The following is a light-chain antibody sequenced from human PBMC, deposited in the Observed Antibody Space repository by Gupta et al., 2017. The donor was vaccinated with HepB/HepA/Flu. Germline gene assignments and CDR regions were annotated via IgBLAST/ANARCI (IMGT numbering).Light chain of an antibody. Sequence: SVLTQPPSASGTPGQRVTISCSVSSSNIGSNTVNWYQQLPGTAPKILIYSNDQRPPGVPDRFSGSKSGTSSSLAIRGLQSEDEADYYCAAWDDSLNGWVFGGGTKLTVL. CDR1: SSNIGSNT. J-gene: IGLJ3*02. V-gene: IGLV1-44*01. CDR3: AAWDDSLNGWV. CDR2: SND.